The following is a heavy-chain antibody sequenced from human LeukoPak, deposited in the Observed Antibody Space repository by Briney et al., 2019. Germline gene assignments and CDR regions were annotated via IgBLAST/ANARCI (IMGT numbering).Heavy chain of an antibody. CDR1: GGSISSDY. D-gene: IGHD6-13*01. V-gene: IGHV4-59*01. J-gene: IGHJ4*02. Sequence: SETLSLTCTVSGGSISSDYWSWIRQPPGKGLEWIGYIYYRGGTNYNPSLKSRVTMSVDTSRNQFSLKLSSVTAADTAVYYCARVSSSRPYFFDFWGQGTLVTVSS. CDR3: ARVSSSRPYFFDF. CDR2: IYYRGGT.